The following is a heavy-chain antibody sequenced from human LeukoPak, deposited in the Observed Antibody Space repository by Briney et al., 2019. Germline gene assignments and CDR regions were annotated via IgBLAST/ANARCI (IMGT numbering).Heavy chain of an antibody. CDR3: ATSSGYCSGGNCQKFDY. Sequence: GGSLRLSCAASGFTFISYAIHWVRQAPGKGLEWVSSISTSSSYIYYADSMKGRFTISRDNAKNSLSLQMNSLRAEDTAVYYCATSSGYCSGGNCQKFDYWGQGTLVTVSS. CDR2: ISTSSSYI. J-gene: IGHJ4*02. V-gene: IGHV3-21*01. D-gene: IGHD2-15*01. CDR1: GFTFISYA.